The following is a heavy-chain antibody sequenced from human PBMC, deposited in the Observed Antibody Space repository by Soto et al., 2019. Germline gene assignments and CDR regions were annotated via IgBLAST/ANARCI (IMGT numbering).Heavy chain of an antibody. J-gene: IGHJ4*02. CDR2: ISAYNGHT. Sequence: QVHLVQSGAEVKKPGASVKVSCKAYGYSFTSHGIDWVRQAPGQGLEWMGWISAYNGHTYYAQRLHGRVPMTTDTSTSTATMELRSLRSDDTAVYYCARGGYGDYGRYWGQGTLVNVSS. V-gene: IGHV1-18*01. CDR3: ARGGYGDYGRY. CDR1: GYSFTSHG. D-gene: IGHD4-17*01.